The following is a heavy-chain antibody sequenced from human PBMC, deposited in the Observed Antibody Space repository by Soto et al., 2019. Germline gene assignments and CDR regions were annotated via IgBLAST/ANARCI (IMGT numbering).Heavy chain of an antibody. Sequence: EVQLLESGGGLVQPGGSLRLSCAASGFTFSSYAMSWVRQAPGKGLEWVSAISGSGGSTYYADSVKGRFTISRDNSKNSLYLQMNSLRAEDTAVYYCAKAGGMIVDAFDIWGQGTMVTVSS. CDR3: AKAGGMIVDAFDI. CDR2: ISGSGGST. V-gene: IGHV3-23*01. J-gene: IGHJ3*02. D-gene: IGHD3-22*01. CDR1: GFTFSSYA.